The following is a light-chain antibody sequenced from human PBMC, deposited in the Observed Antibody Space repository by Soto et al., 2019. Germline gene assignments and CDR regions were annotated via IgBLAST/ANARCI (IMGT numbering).Light chain of an antibody. J-gene: IGLJ2*01. CDR2: DVN. V-gene: IGLV2-11*01. CDR1: TSDVGGYNY. Sequence: QSALTQPRSVSGSPGQSVTISCTGSTSDVGGYNYVSWYQQRPGKAPKLMIYDVNRRPSGVPDRFSGSKSGNTASLTISGLQAEDEADYHCCSYAGNYVLFGGGTKVTVL. CDR3: CSYAGNYVL.